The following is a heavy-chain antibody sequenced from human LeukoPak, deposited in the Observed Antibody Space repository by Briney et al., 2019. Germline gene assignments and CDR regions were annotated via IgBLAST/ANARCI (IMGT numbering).Heavy chain of an antibody. CDR2: ISYSGST. V-gene: IGHV4-59*01. J-gene: IGHJ4*02. D-gene: IGHD6-19*01. CDR1: GGSISNYY. Sequence: PSETLSLTCTVSGGSISNYYWSWIRQPPGKGLEWIGYISYSGSTNYNPSLRSRVTISVDTSKNQFSLKLSSVTAADTAVYYCASTRPSIAVAGVRYWGQGTLVTVSS. CDR3: ASTRPSIAVAGVRY.